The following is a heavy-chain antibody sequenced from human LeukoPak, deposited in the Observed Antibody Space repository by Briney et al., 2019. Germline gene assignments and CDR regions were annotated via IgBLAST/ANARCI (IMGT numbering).Heavy chain of an antibody. CDR2: IYYSGST. Sequence: PSETLSLTCTVSGGSISSGDYYWNWIRQPPGKGLEWIGYIYYSGSTYYNPSLKSRVTISVDTSKNQFSLRLSSVTAADTAVYYCARAAGLGYCSGGSCTTTFDYWGQGTLVTASS. CDR3: ARAAGLGYCSGGSCTTTFDY. V-gene: IGHV4-30-4*01. D-gene: IGHD2-15*01. J-gene: IGHJ4*02. CDR1: GGSISSGDYY.